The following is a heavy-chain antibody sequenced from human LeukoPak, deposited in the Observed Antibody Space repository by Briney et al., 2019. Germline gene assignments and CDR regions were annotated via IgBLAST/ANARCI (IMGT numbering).Heavy chain of an antibody. CDR2: IHNSGST. CDR1: GCSISNYY. V-gene: IGHV4-59*01. Sequence: PSETLSLTCTVSGCSISNYYWSWIRQTPGKGLEWIGYIHNSGSTKYNPSLKSPVSISVDTSKNQFSLKVNSVTAAHTPVYYCARGGGWGNWNDAVDYWGQGTLVTVSS. D-gene: IGHD1-1*01. CDR3: ARGGGWGNWNDAVDY. J-gene: IGHJ4*02.